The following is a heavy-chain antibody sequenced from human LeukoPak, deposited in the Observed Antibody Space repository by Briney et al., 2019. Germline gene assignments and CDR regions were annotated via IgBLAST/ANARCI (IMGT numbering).Heavy chain of an antibody. J-gene: IGHJ6*02. CDR1: GFTFSSYA. V-gene: IGHV3-23*01. CDR3: AKDRGVTYYGMDV. CDR2: ISGSGGST. Sequence: GGSLRLSCAASGFTFSSYAMSWVRQAPGKGLEWVSAISGSGGSTYYAGSVKGRFTISRDNSKNTLYLQMNSLRAEDTAVYYCAKDRGVTYYGMDVWGQGTTVTVSS. D-gene: IGHD2-8*01.